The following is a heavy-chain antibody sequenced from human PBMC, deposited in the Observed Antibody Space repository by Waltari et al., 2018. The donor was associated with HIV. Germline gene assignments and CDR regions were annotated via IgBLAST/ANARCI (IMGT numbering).Heavy chain of an antibody. D-gene: IGHD1-20*01. Sequence: EVQLVESGGGLVQPGRSLRLSCAASGFTFDDYAMHWVRQAPGKGLEWVSGISWNSGSIGYADSVKGRFTISRDNAKNSLFLQLNSLRAEETALYYCAKALMFQDNWNPTFEYWGQGTLVTVSS. CDR2: ISWNSGSI. V-gene: IGHV3-9*01. CDR3: AKALMFQDNWNPTFEY. J-gene: IGHJ4*02. CDR1: GFTFDDYA.